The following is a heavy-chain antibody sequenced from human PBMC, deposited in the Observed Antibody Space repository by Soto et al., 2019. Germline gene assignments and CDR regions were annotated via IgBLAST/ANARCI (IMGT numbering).Heavy chain of an antibody. CDR3: ARSALYSGSWYFDS. V-gene: IGHV4-59*08. J-gene: IGHJ4*02. D-gene: IGHD6-13*01. Sequence: TETLSLTCTVSGGSISSYYWSWIRQPPGKGLEWIGYIYYSGSTNYNPSLKSRVTISVDTSKNQSSLMLSSVTAADTAVYYCARSALYSGSWYFDSWGQGTLVTISS. CDR2: IYYSGST. CDR1: GGSISSYY.